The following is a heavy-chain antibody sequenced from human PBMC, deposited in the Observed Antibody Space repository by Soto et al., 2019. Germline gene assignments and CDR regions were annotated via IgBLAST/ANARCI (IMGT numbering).Heavy chain of an antibody. Sequence: SETLSLTCAVSGGSISSSNWWSWVRQPPGKGLEWIGEIYHSGSTNYNPSLKSRVTISVDKSKNQFSLKLSSVTAADTAVYYCGRAHRDLQQLVHYYYSMDVWGQGTTVT. D-gene: IGHD6-13*01. CDR2: IYHSGST. CDR1: GGSISSSNW. V-gene: IGHV4-4*02. CDR3: GRAHRDLQQLVHYYYSMDV. J-gene: IGHJ6*02.